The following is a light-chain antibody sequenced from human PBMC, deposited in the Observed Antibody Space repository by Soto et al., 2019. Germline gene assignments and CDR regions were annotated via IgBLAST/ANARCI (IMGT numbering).Light chain of an antibody. CDR2: KSS. Sequence: DIQMTQSPSTLSASVGDRVTITCRASQSISSWLAWYQQKPGKAPKLLIYKSSSLESGVPSRFSGRGSGTGFTLTISSLQPDDFAAYYCQQYSDYPWTFGQGTKVDIK. J-gene: IGKJ1*01. CDR3: QQYSDYPWT. V-gene: IGKV1-5*03. CDR1: QSISSW.